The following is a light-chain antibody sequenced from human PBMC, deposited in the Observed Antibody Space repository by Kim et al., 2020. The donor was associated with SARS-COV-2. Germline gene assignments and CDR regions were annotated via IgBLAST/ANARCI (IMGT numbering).Light chain of an antibody. J-gene: IGLJ2*01. CDR3: SSYTSSSTPL. V-gene: IGLV2-14*03. CDR1: SSDVGGYNY. Sequence: GQSITISCSGTSSDVGGYNYVSWYQQYPGKAPKLMIYDVTSRPSGVSNRFSGSKSGNTASLTISGLQADDEADYYCSSYTSSSTPLFGGGTQLTVL. CDR2: DVT.